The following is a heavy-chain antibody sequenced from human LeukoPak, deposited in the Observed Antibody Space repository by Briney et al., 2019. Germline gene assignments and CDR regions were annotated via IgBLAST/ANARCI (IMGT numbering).Heavy chain of an antibody. D-gene: IGHD3-22*01. CDR2: INHSGST. CDR1: GGSFSGYY. CDR3: ARGFRYYYDSSGSPFVY. Sequence: SETLSLTCAVYGGSFSGYYWSWIRQPPGKGLEWIGEINHSGSTNYNPSLKSRVTISVDTSKNQFSLKLSSVTAADTAVYYCARGFRYYYDSSGSPFVYWGQGTLVTVSS. J-gene: IGHJ4*02. V-gene: IGHV4-34*01.